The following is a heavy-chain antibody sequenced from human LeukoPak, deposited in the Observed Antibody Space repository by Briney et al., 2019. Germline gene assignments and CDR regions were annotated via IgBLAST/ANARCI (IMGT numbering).Heavy chain of an antibody. Sequence: PSETLSLTCTVSGGSISSYYWSWIRQPAGKGLEWIGRIYTSGSTNYNPSLKSRVTMSVDTSKNQFSLKLSSVTAADTAVYYCARDLTIFGVVIYAFDIWGQGTMVTVSS. D-gene: IGHD3-3*01. CDR2: IYTSGST. CDR3: ARDLTIFGVVIYAFDI. J-gene: IGHJ3*02. CDR1: GGSISSYY. V-gene: IGHV4-4*07.